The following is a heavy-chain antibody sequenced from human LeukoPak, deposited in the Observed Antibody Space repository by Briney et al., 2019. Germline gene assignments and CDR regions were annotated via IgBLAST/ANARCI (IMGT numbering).Heavy chain of an antibody. Sequence: GGSLRLSCAASGFTFSSYAMSWVRQAPGKGLEWVSAISGSGGSTYYADSVKGRFTISRDNSKNTLYLQTNSLRAEDTAVYYCAKGSSPRLRFDYWGQGTLVTVSS. J-gene: IGHJ4*02. CDR2: ISGSGGST. CDR1: GFTFSSYA. V-gene: IGHV3-23*01. CDR3: AKGSSPRLRFDY.